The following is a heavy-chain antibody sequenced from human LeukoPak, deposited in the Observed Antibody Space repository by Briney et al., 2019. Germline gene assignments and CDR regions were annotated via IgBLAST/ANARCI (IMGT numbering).Heavy chain of an antibody. V-gene: IGHV3-49*04. J-gene: IGHJ4*02. CDR2: IRSKTYGRTA. CDR1: GFTFGDYA. CDR3: TRGLTVVGAKYYFDY. Sequence: GRSLALSCTTSGFTFGDYAMSWVRQAPGKGLEWVGLIRSKTYGRTAEYAASVKGRFTISRDDSKSFAYLQMNSLKTEDTAVYYCTRGLTVVGAKYYFDYWGQGTLVTVSS. D-gene: IGHD1-26*01.